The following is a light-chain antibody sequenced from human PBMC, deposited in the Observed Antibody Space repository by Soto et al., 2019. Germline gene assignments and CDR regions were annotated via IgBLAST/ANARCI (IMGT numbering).Light chain of an antibody. CDR1: QSVSSSY. J-gene: IGKJ2*01. CDR2: GAS. Sequence: EIVLTQSPGTLSLSPGERATLSCRASQSVSSSYLAWYQQKPGQAPRLLIYGASSRATAIPDRFSGSGSGKDFTLSISRLEPEDFAVYYCQQYGSSPPYTFGQGTKLEIK. CDR3: QQYGSSPPYT. V-gene: IGKV3-20*01.